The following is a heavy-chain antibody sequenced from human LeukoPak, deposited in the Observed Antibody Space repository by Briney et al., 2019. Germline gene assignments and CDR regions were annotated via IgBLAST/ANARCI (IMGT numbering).Heavy chain of an antibody. D-gene: IGHD2-2*01. V-gene: IGHV3-9*01. J-gene: IGHJ4*02. CDR3: AKDFCSSTSCYEGLDY. Sequence: GGSLRLSCAASGFTFSSYAMHWVRQAPGKGLEWVLGISWNSGSIGYADSVKGRFTISRDNAKNSLYLQMDSLRAEDTALYYCAKDFCSSTSCYEGLDYWGQGTLVTVSS. CDR1: GFTFSSYA. CDR2: ISWNSGSI.